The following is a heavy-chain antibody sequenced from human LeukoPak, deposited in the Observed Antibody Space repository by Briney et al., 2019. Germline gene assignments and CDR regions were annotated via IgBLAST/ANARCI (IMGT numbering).Heavy chain of an antibody. D-gene: IGHD3-22*01. J-gene: IGHJ3*02. CDR1: GYSFTSYW. CDR3: ASGDSSGYYSDAFDI. CDR2: IYPGDSDT. Sequence: RGESLKIFCKGSGYSFTSYWIGWVRQMPGKGLEWMGIIYPGDSDTRYSPSFQGQVTISADKSISTAYLQWSSLKASDTAMYYCASGDSSGYYSDAFDIWGQGTMVTVSS. V-gene: IGHV5-51*01.